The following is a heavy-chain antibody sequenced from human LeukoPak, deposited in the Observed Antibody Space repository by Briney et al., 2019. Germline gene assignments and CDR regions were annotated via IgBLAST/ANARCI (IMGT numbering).Heavy chain of an antibody. V-gene: IGHV1-69*13. CDR3: ARDKGTSYLSSFDY. CDR1: GGTFSSYA. J-gene: IGHJ4*02. CDR2: IIPIFGTA. Sequence: GASVKVSCKASGGTFSSYAISWVRQAPGQGLEWMGGIIPIFGTANYAQKFQGRVTITADESTGTAYMELTSLRAADTAVYYCARDKGTSYLSSFDYWGQGTLVTVSS. D-gene: IGHD6-6*01.